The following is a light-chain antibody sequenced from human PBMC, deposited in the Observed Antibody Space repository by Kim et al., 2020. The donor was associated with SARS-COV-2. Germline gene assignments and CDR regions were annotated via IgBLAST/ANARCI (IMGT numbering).Light chain of an antibody. J-gene: IGKJ1*01. V-gene: IGKV1-5*03. CDR3: QQYRSYPWT. Sequence: ASVGDRVTITCRASQSISDFLAWYQQKPGKAPKRLIYRASSLKSGVPSRFSGSGSWTEFTLTTSSLQPDDFATYYCQQYRSYPWTFGQGTKVDIK. CDR1: QSISDF. CDR2: RAS.